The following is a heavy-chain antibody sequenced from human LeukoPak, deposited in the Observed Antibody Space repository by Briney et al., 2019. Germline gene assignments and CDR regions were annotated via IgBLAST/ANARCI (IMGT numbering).Heavy chain of an antibody. CDR1: GFTFDDYA. V-gene: IGHV3-9*03. Sequence: GGSLRLSCAASGFTFDDYAMHWVRQAPGKGLEWVSGISWNSGSIGYADSVKGRFTISRDNAKNSLYLQMNSLRAEDMALYYCAKGHSSGYLDAFDIWAQGTMVTVSS. CDR3: AKGHSSGYLDAFDI. J-gene: IGHJ3*02. D-gene: IGHD3-22*01. CDR2: ISWNSGSI.